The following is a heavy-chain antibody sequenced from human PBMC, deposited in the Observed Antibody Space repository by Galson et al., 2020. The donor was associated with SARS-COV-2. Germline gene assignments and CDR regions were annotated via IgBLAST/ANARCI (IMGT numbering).Heavy chain of an antibody. CDR3: ARISGDSSGCNWFGP. CDR1: GFTFISYA. J-gene: IGHJ5*02. D-gene: IGHD3-22*01. Sequence: GGSLRLSCAASGFTFISYAMSWVRQAPGKGLEWVSAISGSGGSTYYADSVKGRFTISRDNSKNTLYQQMNSLRAEDTAVYYCARISGDSSGCNWFGPWGQGTLVTVSS. V-gene: IGHV3-23*01. CDR2: ISGSGGST.